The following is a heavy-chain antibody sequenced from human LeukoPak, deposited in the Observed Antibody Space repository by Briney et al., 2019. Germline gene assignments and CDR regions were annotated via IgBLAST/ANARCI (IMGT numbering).Heavy chain of an antibody. Sequence: SETLSLTCTVSDGSISSYYWSWIRQPPGKGLEWIGYIYYTGSTNYNPSLKSRVTISVDTSKNQFSLKLSSVTAADTAVYYCARGVVPAATARYYYYMDVWGKGTTVTISS. CDR2: IYYTGST. V-gene: IGHV4-59*12. CDR1: DGSISSYY. J-gene: IGHJ6*03. CDR3: ARGVVPAATARYYYYMDV. D-gene: IGHD2-2*01.